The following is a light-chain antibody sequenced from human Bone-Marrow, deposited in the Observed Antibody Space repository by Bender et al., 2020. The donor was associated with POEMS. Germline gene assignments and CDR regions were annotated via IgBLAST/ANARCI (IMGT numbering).Light chain of an antibody. CDR3: SSFAGSDNLVI. J-gene: IGLJ2*01. CDR1: SSDIGAYNY. CDR2: EVS. Sequence: SALTQPASVSGSPGQSITVSCTGTSSDIGAYNYVSWYQQHPGKAPKLLIYEVSKRPSGVPGRFSGSKSANTASLTVSGLQAEDEADYYCSSFAGSDNLVIFGGGTKLTVL. V-gene: IGLV2-8*01.